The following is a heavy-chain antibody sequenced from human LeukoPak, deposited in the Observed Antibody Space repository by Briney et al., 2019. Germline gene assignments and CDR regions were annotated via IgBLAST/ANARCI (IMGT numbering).Heavy chain of an antibody. D-gene: IGHD1-26*01. CDR1: GYSISSGYY. CDR2: IYHSGNT. CDR3: AREGPGGSYYPNWFDP. V-gene: IGHV4-38-2*02. J-gene: IGHJ5*02. Sequence: SETLSLTCTVSGYSISSGYYWGWIRQPPGKGLEWIGSIYHSGNTYYNPSLKSRVTISVDRSKNQFSLKLSSVTAADTAVYYCAREGPGGSYYPNWFDPWGQGTLVTVSS.